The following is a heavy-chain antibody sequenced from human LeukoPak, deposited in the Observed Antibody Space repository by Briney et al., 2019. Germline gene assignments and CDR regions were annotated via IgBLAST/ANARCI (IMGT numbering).Heavy chain of an antibody. CDR1: GGSISSSSYY. D-gene: IGHD3-3*01. Sequence: SSETLSLTCTVSGGSISSSSYYWGWIRQPPGKGLEWIGSIYYSGSTYYNPSLKSRVTISVDTSKNQFSMELSSVTAADTAVYYCARHGRDFWSGYTNNWFDPWGQGTLVTVSS. V-gene: IGHV4-39*01. CDR2: IYYSGST. J-gene: IGHJ5*02. CDR3: ARHGRDFWSGYTNNWFDP.